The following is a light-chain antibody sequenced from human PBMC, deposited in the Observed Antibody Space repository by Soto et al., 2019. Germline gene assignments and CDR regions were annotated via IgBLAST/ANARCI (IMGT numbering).Light chain of an antibody. CDR3: RQRGGWPRT. V-gene: IGKV3-11*01. CDR1: QRVGRS. Sequence: EIVLTQSPATLSLFPGESATLACRASQRVGRSLAWYQQKPGQAPRLLVYDASSRATGIPARFSGSGSGTDFALTLSSLEPEDFAVYYCRQRGGWPRTFGQGTNVEIK. CDR2: DAS. J-gene: IGKJ1*01.